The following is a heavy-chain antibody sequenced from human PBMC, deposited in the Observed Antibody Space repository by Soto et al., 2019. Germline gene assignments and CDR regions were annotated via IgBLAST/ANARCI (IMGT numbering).Heavy chain of an antibody. CDR3: AKSLAVAGKLFDY. Sequence: GGSLRLSCAASGFTFSSYAMSWVRQVPGKGLEWVSAISGSGGSTYYADSVKGRFTISRDNSKNTLYLQMNSLRAEDTAVYYCAKSLAVAGKLFDYWGQGTLVTVSS. CDR1: GFTFSSYA. J-gene: IGHJ4*02. CDR2: ISGSGGST. V-gene: IGHV3-23*01. D-gene: IGHD6-19*01.